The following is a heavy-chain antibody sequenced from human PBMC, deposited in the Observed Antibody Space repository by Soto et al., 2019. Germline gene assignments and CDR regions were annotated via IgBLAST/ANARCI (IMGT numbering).Heavy chain of an antibody. CDR3: ARDGLYYYGSGNYYNEFDY. D-gene: IGHD3-10*01. Sequence: EVQLVESGGGLVQPGGSLRLSCAASGDTVSGNYMSWVHQAPGKGLEWVSIIYSDGSTFYTDSVKGRFNISRDNSKNTVYLQMTILRAEDTAVNYCARDGLYYYGSGNYYNEFDYWGRGPLVTVSS. CDR1: GDTVSGNY. J-gene: IGHJ4*02. V-gene: IGHV3-66*01. CDR2: IYSDGST.